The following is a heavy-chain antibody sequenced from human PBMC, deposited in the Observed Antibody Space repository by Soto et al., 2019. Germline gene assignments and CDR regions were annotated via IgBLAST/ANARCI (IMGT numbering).Heavy chain of an antibody. D-gene: IGHD2-2*01. CDR1: GFTFSSYA. V-gene: IGHV3-23*01. J-gene: IGHJ4*02. Sequence: GSLRLSCAASGFTFSSYAMSWVRQAPGKGLEWVSAISGSGGSTYYADSVKGRFTISRDNSKNTLYLQMNSLRAEDTAVYYCANFRKGYCSSTSCLPDYWAQGTLVTVSS. CDR2: ISGSGGST. CDR3: ANFRKGYCSSTSCLPDY.